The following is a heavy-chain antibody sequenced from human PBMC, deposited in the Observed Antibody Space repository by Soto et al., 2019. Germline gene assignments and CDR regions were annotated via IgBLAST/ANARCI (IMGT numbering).Heavy chain of an antibody. D-gene: IGHD3-22*01. J-gene: IGHJ4*02. CDR3: ARLVYDSSGYRPG. CDR1: GGSISNFY. Sequence: PXXTLSLPCTVSGGSISNFYWRWILQTPGKGLEWIGYIHDRGNTNYNPSLESRVTISVDSSKNQFSLRLRSVTAADTAVYYCARLVYDSSGYRPGWGQGTLVTVSS. V-gene: IGHV4-59*08. CDR2: IHDRGNT.